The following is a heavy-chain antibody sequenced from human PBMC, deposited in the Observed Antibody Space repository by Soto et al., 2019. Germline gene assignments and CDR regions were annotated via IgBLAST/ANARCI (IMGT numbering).Heavy chain of an antibody. CDR2: VSPNNGRT. Sequence: QVQVVQSGAEVKKPGASVKVSCKASGYIFTRSGISWVRQAPGQGLEWMGWVSPNNGRTNYVQKFQGRVTMTTDTSTTTAYMDLRSLRSDDTAVYSCASTPIVVVVAATPTDYWGQGTLVTVSS. V-gene: IGHV1-18*01. CDR1: GYIFTRSG. CDR3: ASTPIVVVVAATPTDY. J-gene: IGHJ4*02. D-gene: IGHD2-15*01.